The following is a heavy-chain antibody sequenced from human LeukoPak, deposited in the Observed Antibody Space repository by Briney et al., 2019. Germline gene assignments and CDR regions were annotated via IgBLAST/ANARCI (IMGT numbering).Heavy chain of an antibody. CDR1: GGSISSGDYY. CDR2: IYHSGST. D-gene: IGHD1-26*01. CDR3: ARSIVGATYDY. Sequence: SETLSLTCTVSGGSISSGDYYWSWIRQPPGKGLEWIGEIYHSGSTNYNPSLKSRVTISVDKSKNQFSLKLSSVTAADTAVYYCARSIVGATYDYWGQGTLVTVSS. V-gene: IGHV4-39*07. J-gene: IGHJ4*02.